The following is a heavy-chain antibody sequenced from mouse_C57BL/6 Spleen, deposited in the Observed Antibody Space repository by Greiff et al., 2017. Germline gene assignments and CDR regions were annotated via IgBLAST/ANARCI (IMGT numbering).Heavy chain of an antibody. Sequence: EVQLQQSGAELVKPGASVKLSCTASGFNIKDYYMPWVKQRPEQGLEWIGRIDPEDGETKYAPKFQGKATITADTSSNTAYRQLSSLTSEDTAVYYCARNYGSTFWFAYWGQGTLVTVSA. CDR2: IDPEDGET. CDR3: ARNYGSTFWFAY. CDR1: GFNIKDYY. J-gene: IGHJ3*01. D-gene: IGHD1-1*01. V-gene: IGHV14-2*01.